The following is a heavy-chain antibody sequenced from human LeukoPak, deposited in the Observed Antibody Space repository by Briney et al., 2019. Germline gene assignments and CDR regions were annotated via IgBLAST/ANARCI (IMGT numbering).Heavy chain of an antibody. V-gene: IGHV4-38-2*02. CDR1: GYSISSGYY. Sequence: SETLSLTCTVSGYSISSGYYWGWIRQPPGKGLEWIGNIHHDGITYYNPSLKSRVTISLDPSKNQFSLKLTSVAAADTALYHCARVHYYDASDYSTSNWFDPWGQGTLVTVSS. CDR2: IHHDGIT. CDR3: ARVHYYDASDYSTSNWFDP. D-gene: IGHD3-22*01. J-gene: IGHJ5*02.